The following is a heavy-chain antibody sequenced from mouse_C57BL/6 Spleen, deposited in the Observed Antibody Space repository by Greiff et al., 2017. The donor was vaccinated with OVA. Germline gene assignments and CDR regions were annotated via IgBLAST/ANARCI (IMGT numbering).Heavy chain of an antibody. CDR3: ASYDYDDWFAY. CDR2: IWSGGST. D-gene: IGHD2-4*01. Sequence: VKLKQSGPGLVQPSQSLSITCTVSGFSLTSYGVHWVRQSPGKGLEWLGVIWSGGSTDYNAAFISRLSISKDNSKSQVFFKMNSLQADDTAIYYCASYDYDDWFAYWGQGTLVTVSA. V-gene: IGHV2-2*01. J-gene: IGHJ3*01. CDR1: GFSLTSYG.